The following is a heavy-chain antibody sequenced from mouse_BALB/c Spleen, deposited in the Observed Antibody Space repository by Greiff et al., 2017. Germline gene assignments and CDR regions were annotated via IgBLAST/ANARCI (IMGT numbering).Heavy chain of an antibody. CDR3: ARRGDYDAAWFAY. CDR2: INPGSGGT. V-gene: IGHV1-54*01. Sequence: SGAELVRPGTSVKVSCKASGYAFTNYLVEWVKQRPGQGLEWIGVINPGSGGTNYNEKFKGKATLTADKSSSTAYMQLSSLTSDDSAVYFCARRGDYDAAWFAYWGQGTLVTVSA. J-gene: IGHJ3*01. D-gene: IGHD2-4*01. CDR1: GYAFTNYL.